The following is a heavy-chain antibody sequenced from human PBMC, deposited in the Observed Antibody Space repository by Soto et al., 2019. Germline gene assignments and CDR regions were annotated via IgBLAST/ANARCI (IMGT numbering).Heavy chain of an antibody. Sequence: EERLMESGGGLVPPGGSLRVSCAGSAFTFTNYWTHWVRQAPGKGLVWVSCISGDGSSTTYADSVKGRFTLSRDNAKNRVYLQMNSLRAEDTAIYYCARDGGSADIDFDYWGQGTLVTVSP. CDR2: ISGDGSST. CDR3: ARDGGSADIDFDY. J-gene: IGHJ4*02. D-gene: IGHD2-15*01. V-gene: IGHV3-74*03. CDR1: AFTFTNYW.